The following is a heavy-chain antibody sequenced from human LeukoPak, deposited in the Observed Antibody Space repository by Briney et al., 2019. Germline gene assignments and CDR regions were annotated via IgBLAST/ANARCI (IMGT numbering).Heavy chain of an antibody. J-gene: IGHJ2*01. V-gene: IGHV4-30-4*01. Sequence: PSETLSLTCTASGGSISSGDYYWSWIRQPPGKGLEWIGYIYYIGNAFYNPSLKSRVTISVDTSKNRFSLKLSSVTAADTAVYYCASAYCGGDCTPYWYFDLWGRGTLVTVSS. CDR1: GGSISSGDYY. CDR2: IYYIGNA. CDR3: ASAYCGGDCTPYWYFDL. D-gene: IGHD2-21*02.